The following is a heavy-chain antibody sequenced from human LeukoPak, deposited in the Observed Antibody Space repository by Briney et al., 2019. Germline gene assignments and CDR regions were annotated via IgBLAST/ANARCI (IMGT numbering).Heavy chain of an antibody. Sequence: PSQTLSLTCTVSGGSISSGSYYWSWIRQPPGKGLEWIGYIYNGGSTNYNPSLKSRVTISVDTSKNQFSLKLTSVTAADTAVYYCARQWQRITAAAEIDYWGQGTLVTVSS. CDR3: ARQWQRITAAAEIDY. J-gene: IGHJ4*02. D-gene: IGHD6-13*01. CDR1: GGSISSGSYY. V-gene: IGHV4-61*09. CDR2: IYNGGST.